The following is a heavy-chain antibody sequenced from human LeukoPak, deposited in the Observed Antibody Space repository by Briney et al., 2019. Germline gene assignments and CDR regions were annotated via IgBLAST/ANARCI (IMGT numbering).Heavy chain of an antibody. CDR2: IKQDGGEK. V-gene: IGHV3-7*01. CDR3: ARVGARQILEY. J-gene: IGHJ4*02. CDR1: GFTFSSYG. Sequence: PGGSLRLSRAASGFTFSSYGMHWVRQAPGKGLEWVANIKQDGGEKYYLDSVKGRFTVSRDNAKNSLYLQMNSLRAEDTAVYYSARVGARQILEYWGQGTLVTVSS. D-gene: IGHD4-17*01.